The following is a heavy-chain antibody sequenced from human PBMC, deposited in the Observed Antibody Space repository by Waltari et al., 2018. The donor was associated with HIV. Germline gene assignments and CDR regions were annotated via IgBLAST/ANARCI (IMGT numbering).Heavy chain of an antibody. Sequence: QLVDSWGDLLKPGGCLRLSGESTGFPLNHVGCSLVRRAPGKGVEWVGQTKDKSDGGATDFAAVVKRRFTISREDSKNTVYLQMTSLKIDDTAIYYCATEESFGSVDYFEYWGKGTLVTV. J-gene: IGHJ4*02. V-gene: IGHV3-15*01. CDR2: TKDKSDGGAT. CDR1: GFPLNHVG. CDR3: ATEESFGSVDYFEY. D-gene: IGHD3-10*01.